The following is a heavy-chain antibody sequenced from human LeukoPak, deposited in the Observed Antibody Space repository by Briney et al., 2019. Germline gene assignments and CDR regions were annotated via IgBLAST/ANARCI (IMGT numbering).Heavy chain of an antibody. J-gene: IGHJ6*02. CDR2: IKQDGSEK. CDR3: AKSTGLYFYGVDV. CDR1: GFTFSSYW. Sequence: GGSLRLSCAASGFTFSSYWMSWVRQAPGKGLEWVANIKQDGSEKYCVDSVKGRFTISRDNAKNSLYLQMNSLRTEDTALYYCAKSTGLYFYGVDVWGQGTTVTVSS. V-gene: IGHV3-7*03. D-gene: IGHD3-10*01.